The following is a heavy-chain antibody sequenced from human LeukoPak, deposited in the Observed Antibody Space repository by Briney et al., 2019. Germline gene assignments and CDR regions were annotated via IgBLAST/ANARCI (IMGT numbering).Heavy chain of an antibody. CDR1: GGSISSSSSY. V-gene: IGHV4-39*01. CDR2: IRYSGKT. D-gene: IGHD3-22*01. Sequence: SETLSLTCTVSGGSISSSSSYWGWIRQPRGKGLEWIGSIRYSGKTYYNPSLKIRVTMSLDTSKNQFSLRLSSVTAADTAVYSCARHYYDSSGSAYYFDYWGQGSLVTVSS. J-gene: IGHJ4*02. CDR3: ARHYYDSSGSAYYFDY.